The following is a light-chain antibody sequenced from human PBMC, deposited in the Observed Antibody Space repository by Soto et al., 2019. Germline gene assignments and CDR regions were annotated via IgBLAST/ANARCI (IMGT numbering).Light chain of an antibody. V-gene: IGLV2-14*01. CDR3: NSYRISSTPSYV. CDR2: EVS. CDR1: NSDVGGYNY. J-gene: IGLJ1*01. Sequence: QSALTQPASVSGSPGQSITISCTGTNSDVGGYNYVSWYQQHPGKAPKLMIYEVSNRPSGVSNRFSGAKSGNTASLTISGLQAEDEADYFCNSYRISSTPSYVFGTGTKLTVL.